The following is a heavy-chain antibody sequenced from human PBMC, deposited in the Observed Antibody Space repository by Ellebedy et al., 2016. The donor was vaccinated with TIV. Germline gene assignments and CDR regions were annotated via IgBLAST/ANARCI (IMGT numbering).Heavy chain of an antibody. Sequence: GESLKISCAASGFTFSSYAMSWVRQAPGKGLEWVSAISGSGGSTYYADSVKGRFTISRDNSKNTLYLQMNSLRAEDTAVYYCATSTSPYYYYYGMDVWGQGTTVTVSS. J-gene: IGHJ6*02. V-gene: IGHV3-23*01. D-gene: IGHD2/OR15-2a*01. CDR1: GFTFSSYA. CDR2: ISGSGGST. CDR3: ATSTSPYYYYYGMDV.